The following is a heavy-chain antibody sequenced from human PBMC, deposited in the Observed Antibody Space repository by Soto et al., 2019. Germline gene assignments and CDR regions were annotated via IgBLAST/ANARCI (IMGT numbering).Heavy chain of an antibody. D-gene: IGHD2-21*01. CDR1: GFAFSNYG. J-gene: IGHJ3*02. Sequence: QVQLVESGGDVVQPGRSLRLSCAASGFAFSNYGMHWVRQAPGKGLEWVALISYDASHKYYADSVQGRFTISRDNSKNTLFLQMNSLRAEDTAMYYCAQSGGIVPRLVDIWGQGTMVTVSS. CDR3: AQSGGIVPRLVDI. CDR2: ISYDASHK. V-gene: IGHV3-30*18.